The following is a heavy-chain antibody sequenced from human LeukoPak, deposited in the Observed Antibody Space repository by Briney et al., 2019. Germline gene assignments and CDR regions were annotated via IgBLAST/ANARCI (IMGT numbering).Heavy chain of an antibody. CDR3: AREFLEWLSSFPTNWFDP. Sequence: SETLSLTCTVSGGSISSYYWSWIRQPAGKGLEWIGRIYTSGSTNYNPSLKSRVTMSVDTSKNQFSLKLSSVTAADTAVYYCAREFLEWLSSFPTNWFDPWGQGTLVTVSS. CDR2: IYTSGST. D-gene: IGHD3-3*01. CDR1: GGSISSYY. J-gene: IGHJ5*02. V-gene: IGHV4-4*07.